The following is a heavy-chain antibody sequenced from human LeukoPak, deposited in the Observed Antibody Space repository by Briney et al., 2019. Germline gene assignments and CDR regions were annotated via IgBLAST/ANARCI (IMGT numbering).Heavy chain of an antibody. V-gene: IGHV1-2*02. Sequence: ASVKVSCKASGYAFTGYYMHWVRQAPGQGLEWMGWINPNSGGTNYAQKFQGRVTMTRDTSISTAYTELSRLRSDDTAVYYCARDGGVIAAPDYWGQGTLVTVSS. CDR1: GYAFTGYY. D-gene: IGHD6-13*01. CDR2: INPNSGGT. J-gene: IGHJ4*02. CDR3: ARDGGVIAAPDY.